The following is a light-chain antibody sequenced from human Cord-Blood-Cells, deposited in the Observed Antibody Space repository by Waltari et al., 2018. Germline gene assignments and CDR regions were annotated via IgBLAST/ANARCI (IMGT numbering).Light chain of an antibody. Sequence: DIQMTHSPSSVSASVAHRVTITCRASQVMRSWLDWYQQKPGKAPKRLIYAASSLQSGVPSRFSGSGSGTDFTLTISSLQPEDFATYYCQQANSFPYTFGQGTKLEIK. J-gene: IGKJ2*01. CDR2: AAS. CDR3: QQANSFPYT. V-gene: IGKV1D-12*01. CDR1: QVMRSW.